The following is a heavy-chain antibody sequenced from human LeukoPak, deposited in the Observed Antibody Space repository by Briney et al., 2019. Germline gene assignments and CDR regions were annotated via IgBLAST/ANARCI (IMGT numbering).Heavy chain of an antibody. D-gene: IGHD2-8*01. J-gene: IGHJ4*02. CDR3: ARERKLMGFDY. CDR2: INSDGSST. Sequence: GGSLRLSCAASGFTFSSYWMHWVRQAPGKGLVWVSRINSDGSSTSYADSVKGRLTISRDNAKNTLYLQMNSLRAEDTAVYYCARERKLMGFDYWGQGTLVTVSS. V-gene: IGHV3-74*01. CDR1: GFTFSSYW.